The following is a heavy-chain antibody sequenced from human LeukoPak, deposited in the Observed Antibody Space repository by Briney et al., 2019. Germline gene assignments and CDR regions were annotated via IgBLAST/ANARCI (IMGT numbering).Heavy chain of an antibody. J-gene: IGHJ4*02. Sequence: PGGSLRLSCAASGFTFSDYSMDWVRQAPGKGLEWVAFISSDGHNKDYADSVKGRFTISRDNSKNTVYLQMDSLRPEDTAIFYCARERYFAFDYWGQGNLVTVSS. CDR1: GFTFSDYS. CDR3: ARERYFAFDY. V-gene: IGHV3-30-3*01. CDR2: ISSDGHNK. D-gene: IGHD3-9*01.